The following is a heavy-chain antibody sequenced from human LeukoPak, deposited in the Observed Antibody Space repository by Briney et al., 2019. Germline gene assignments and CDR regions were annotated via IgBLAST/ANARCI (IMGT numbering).Heavy chain of an antibody. V-gene: IGHV4-59*01. CDR1: GGSMSSYY. J-gene: IGHJ6*02. D-gene: IGHD3-10*01. Sequence: MPSETLPLTCTVSGGSMSSYYWGWIRQPPGKGLEWIGYIYYSGSTNYNPSLKSRVTISVDTSKNQFSLKLSSVTAADTAVYYCARVPSPYGGYYYGMDVWGQGTTVTVSS. CDR3: ARVPSPYGGYYYGMDV. CDR2: IYYSGST.